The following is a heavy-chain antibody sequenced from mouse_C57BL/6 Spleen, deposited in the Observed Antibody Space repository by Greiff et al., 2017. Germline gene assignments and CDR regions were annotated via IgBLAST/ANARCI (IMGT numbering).Heavy chain of an antibody. V-gene: IGHV1-81*01. CDR2: IDPRNGNT. CDR3: ARSLYYVYCEFGC. D-gene: IGHD2-2*01. J-gene: IGHJ2*01. Sequence: QVQLQQSGAELARPGASVKLSCKASGYTFTSYGLSWVKQRNGKGLEWIGEIDPRNGNTYYNEKFKGKATLTADKSSSTAYMELSRLTSEDSAGCCRARSLYYVYCEFGCRGQCTTRTVS. CDR1: GYTFTSYG.